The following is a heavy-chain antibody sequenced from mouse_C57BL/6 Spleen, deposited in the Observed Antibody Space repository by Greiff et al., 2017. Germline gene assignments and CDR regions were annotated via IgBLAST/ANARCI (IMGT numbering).Heavy chain of an antibody. Sequence: QVQLQQSGAELVRPGSSVKLSCKASGYTFTSYWMHWVKQRPIQGLEWIGNIDPSDSETHYNQKFKDKATLTVDKSSSTAYMQLSSLTSEDSAVYYCARRIGYSNYAYYAMDDWGQGTSVTVSS. J-gene: IGHJ4*01. D-gene: IGHD2-5*01. CDR2: IDPSDSET. V-gene: IGHV1-52*01. CDR3: ARRIGYSNYAYYAMDD. CDR1: GYTFTSYW.